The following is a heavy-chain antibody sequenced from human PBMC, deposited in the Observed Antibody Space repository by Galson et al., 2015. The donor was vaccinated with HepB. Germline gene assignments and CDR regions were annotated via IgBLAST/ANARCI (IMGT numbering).Heavy chain of an antibody. V-gene: IGHV3-30*04. Sequence: SLRLSCAASGFTFSSYAMHWVRQAPGKGLEWVAVISYDGSNKYYADSVKGRFTISRDNSKNTLYLQMNSLRAEDTAVYYCARDLYGSSLNWFDPWGQGTLVTVSS. CDR3: ARDLYGSSLNWFDP. J-gene: IGHJ5*02. CDR1: GFTFSSYA. CDR2: ISYDGSNK. D-gene: IGHD3-10*01.